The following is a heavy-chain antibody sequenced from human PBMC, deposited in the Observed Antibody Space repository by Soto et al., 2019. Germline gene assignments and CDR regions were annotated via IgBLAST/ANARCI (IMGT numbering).Heavy chain of an antibody. D-gene: IGHD3-3*01. CDR3: ARLIWSDLYRGGYFVN. Sequence: SETQSLTCTVSGGYIISYYWSWIRQPAGKGMEWIGRIHTTDSTYYNPSLKSRVTISVDTSTNQFSLKLTSVTAADTAVYFCARLIWSDLYRGGYFVNWGQGTLVTVSS. V-gene: IGHV4-4*07. CDR2: IHTTDST. CDR1: GGYIISYY. J-gene: IGHJ4*02.